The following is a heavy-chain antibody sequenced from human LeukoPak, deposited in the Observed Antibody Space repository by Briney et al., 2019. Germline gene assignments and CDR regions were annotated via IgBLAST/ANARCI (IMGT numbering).Heavy chain of an antibody. CDR2: IYYSGNT. CDR1: GFTFSSYW. Sequence: GSLRLSCAASGFTFSSYWMSWVRQAPGKGREWVGTIYYSGNTYYNPSLKSRVTISVDTSKNQFSLQLSSVTAADPAVYYCAGVPAVTFFDYWGQGPLVTVSS. J-gene: IGHJ4*02. CDR3: AGVPAVTFFDY. D-gene: IGHD4-17*01. V-gene: IGHV4-39*07.